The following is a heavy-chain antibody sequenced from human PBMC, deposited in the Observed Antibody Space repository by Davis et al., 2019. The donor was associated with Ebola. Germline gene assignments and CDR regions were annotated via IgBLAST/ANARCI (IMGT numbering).Heavy chain of an antibody. V-gene: IGHV3-30-3*01. CDR1: GFTFSSYA. J-gene: IGHJ4*02. CDR3: AKDRTMIVPKYYFDY. D-gene: IGHD3-22*01. Sequence: GESLKISCAASGFTFSSYAMHWVRQAPGKGLEWVAVISYDGSNKYYADSVKGRFTISRDNSKNTLYLQMNSLRAEDTAVYYCAKDRTMIVPKYYFDYWGQGTLVTVSS. CDR2: ISYDGSNK.